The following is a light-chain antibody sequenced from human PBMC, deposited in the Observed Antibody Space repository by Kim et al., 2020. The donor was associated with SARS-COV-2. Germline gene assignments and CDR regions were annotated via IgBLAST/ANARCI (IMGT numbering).Light chain of an antibody. CDR1: QTINSN. CDR2: DAS. CDR3: QHYDDWPGT. V-gene: IGKV3-15*01. Sequence: EIVMTQSPAPLSVSPGERATLSCRASQTINSNLAWYQQKPGQAPRLLTFDASTRATGVPARFSGSGSGTEFTLTISSLQSEDFAIYYCQHYDDWPGTFGQGTKVDIK. J-gene: IGKJ1*01.